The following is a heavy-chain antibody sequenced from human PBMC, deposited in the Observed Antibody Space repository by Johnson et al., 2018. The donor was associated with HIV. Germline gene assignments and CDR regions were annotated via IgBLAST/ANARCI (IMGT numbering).Heavy chain of an antibody. V-gene: IGHV3-66*01. J-gene: IGHJ3*02. CDR1: GFTVSSDY. D-gene: IGHD3-22*01. Sequence: VQLVESGGGLVQPGGSLRLSCAASGFTVSSDYMNWVRQAPGKGLEWVSVIYSGGGTYYTDSVKGRFTISRDNSKNTLYLQMNSLRAEDTAVYYCAKDPSPWLLGNDAFDIWGQGTMVTVSS. CDR3: AKDPSPWLLGNDAFDI. CDR2: IYSGGGT.